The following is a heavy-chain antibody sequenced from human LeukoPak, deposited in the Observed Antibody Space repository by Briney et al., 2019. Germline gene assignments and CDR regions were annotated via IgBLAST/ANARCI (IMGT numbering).Heavy chain of an antibody. CDR1: GFTFSDYY. J-gene: IGHJ5*02. Sequence: GGSLRPSCAASGFTFSDYYMSWIRQAPGKGLEWVSYISSSGSTIYYADSVKGRFTISRDNAQNSLYLQMNSLRAEDTAVYYCARLEAVAGHDPHWFDPWGQGTLVTVSS. D-gene: IGHD6-19*01. CDR2: ISSSGSTI. V-gene: IGHV3-11*01. CDR3: ARLEAVAGHDPHWFDP.